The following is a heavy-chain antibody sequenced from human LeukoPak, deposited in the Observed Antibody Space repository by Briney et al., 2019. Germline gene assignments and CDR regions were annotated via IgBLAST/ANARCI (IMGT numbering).Heavy chain of an antibody. CDR1: GYTFTSYD. J-gene: IGHJ4*02. D-gene: IGHD3-22*01. V-gene: IGHV1-8*01. CDR2: MNPNSGNT. Sequence: ASVTVSCTASGYTFTSYDINWVRQATGQGLEWMGWMNPNSGNTGYAQKFQGRVTMTRNTSISTAYMELSSLRSEDTAVYYCARGLHSSGYYSRYNDYWGQGTLVTVSS. CDR3: ARGLHSSGYYSRYNDY.